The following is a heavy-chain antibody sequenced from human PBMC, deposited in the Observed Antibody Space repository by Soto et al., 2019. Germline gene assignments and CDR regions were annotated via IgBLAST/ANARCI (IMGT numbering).Heavy chain of an antibody. D-gene: IGHD2-2*01. CDR2: IYYSGST. V-gene: IGHV4-31*03. CDR1: GGSISSGGYY. J-gene: IGHJ3*02. Sequence: QVQLQESGPGLVKPSQTLSLTCTVSGGSISSGGYYWSWIRQHPGKGLEWIGYIYYSGSTYYNPSLKSRVTISVDTSKNQFSLKLSSVTAADTAVYYCARDPVPAATRHNDAFDIWGQGTMVTVSS. CDR3: ARDPVPAATRHNDAFDI.